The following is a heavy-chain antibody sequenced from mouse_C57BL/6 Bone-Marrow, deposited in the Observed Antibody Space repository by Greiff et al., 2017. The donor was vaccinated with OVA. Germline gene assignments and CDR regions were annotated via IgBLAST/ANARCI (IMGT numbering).Heavy chain of an antibody. CDR1: GFNIKDYY. CDR2: IDPEDGAT. J-gene: IGHJ1*03. V-gene: IGHV14-2*01. D-gene: IGHD1-1*01. CDR3: ARGIYYGSKYFDV. Sequence: EVQLQQSGAELVKPGASVKLSCTASGFNIKDYYMHWVKQRTEQGLEWIGRIDPEDGATKYAPKFPGTATITADTSSNSAYLQLRSLTSEDTAVYYCARGIYYGSKYFDVWGTGTTVTVSA.